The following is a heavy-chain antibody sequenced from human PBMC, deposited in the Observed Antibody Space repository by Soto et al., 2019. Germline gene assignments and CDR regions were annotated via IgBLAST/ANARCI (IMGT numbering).Heavy chain of an antibody. CDR1: GGSISSGGYY. Sequence: SETLSLTCTVSGGSISSGGYYWSWIRQHPGKGLEWIGYIYYSGSTYYNPSLKSRVTISVDTSKNQFSLKLSSVTAADTAVYYCARTMSSTTSKSSNNWFDPWGQGTLVTVSS. D-gene: IGHD2-2*01. CDR3: ARTMSSTTSKSSNNWFDP. CDR2: IYYSGST. J-gene: IGHJ5*02. V-gene: IGHV4-31*03.